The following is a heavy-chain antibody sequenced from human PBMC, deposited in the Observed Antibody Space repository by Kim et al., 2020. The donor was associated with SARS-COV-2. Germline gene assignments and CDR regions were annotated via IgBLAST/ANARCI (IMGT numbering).Heavy chain of an antibody. V-gene: IGHV3-23*01. D-gene: IGHD4-4*01. CDR3: AKVVDNGNSNFDY. CDR2: MSGRGGST. CDR1: GFNFDDYV. J-gene: IGHJ4*02. Sequence: GGSLRLSCAASGFNFDDYVMTWVRQAPGKGLEWVSAMSGRGGSTFYANSVKGRFTISRDSSTNTVYLQMNSLRADDTAVYYCAKVVDNGNSNFDYWGQG.